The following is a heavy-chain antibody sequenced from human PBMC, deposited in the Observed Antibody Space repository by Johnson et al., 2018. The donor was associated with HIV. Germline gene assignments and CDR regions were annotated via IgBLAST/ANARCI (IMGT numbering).Heavy chain of an antibody. V-gene: IGHV3-30*04. J-gene: IGHJ3*02. CDR3: ARDGTSRGGAFDI. Sequence: QVQLVESGGGVVQPGRSLRLSCAASGFTFNSYAMHWVRQAPGKGLEWVAVISYDGSNKYYADSVKGRFTISRDNSKNTLYLQMNSLRADDTAVYYCARDGTSRGGAFDIWGQGTMVTVSS. D-gene: IGHD6-13*01. CDR1: GFTFNSYA. CDR2: ISYDGSNK.